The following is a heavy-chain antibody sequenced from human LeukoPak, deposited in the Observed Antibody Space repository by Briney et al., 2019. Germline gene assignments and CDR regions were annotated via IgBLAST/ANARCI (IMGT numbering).Heavy chain of an antibody. CDR1: GYTFTGHY. CDR2: INPNSGGT. CDR3: AGDAFCSSTSCYTAGFDY. V-gene: IGHV1-2*02. D-gene: IGHD2-2*02. Sequence: ASVKVSCKASGYTFTGHYMHWVRQAPGQGLEWMGWINPNSGGTNYAQKFQGRVTMTRDTSISTAYMELSRLRSDDTAVYYCAGDAFCSSTSCYTAGFDYWGQGTLVTVPS. J-gene: IGHJ4*02.